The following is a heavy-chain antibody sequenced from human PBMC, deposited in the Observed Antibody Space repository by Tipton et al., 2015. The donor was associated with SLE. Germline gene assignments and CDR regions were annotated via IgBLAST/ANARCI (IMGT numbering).Heavy chain of an antibody. V-gene: IGHV4-4*07. CDR1: GGSISSYY. Sequence: LRLSCTVSGGSISSYYWSWIRQPAGKGLEWIGHIYTSGSTNFNPSLKSRVTMSLDTSKNQFSLKLSSVTAADTAVYYCARGVDIATDYFDYWGQGTLVTVSS. CDR3: ARGVDIATDYFDY. CDR2: IYTSGST. J-gene: IGHJ4*02. D-gene: IGHD2-15*01.